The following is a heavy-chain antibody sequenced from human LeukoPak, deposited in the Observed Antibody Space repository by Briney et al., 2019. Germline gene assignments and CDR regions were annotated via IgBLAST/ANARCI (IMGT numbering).Heavy chain of an antibody. CDR2: ISSSSSYI. D-gene: IGHD4-17*01. Sequence: PGGSLRLSCAASGFTVSSNYMNWVRQAPGKGLEWVSSISSSSSYIYYADSVKGRFTISRDNAKNSLYLQMNSLRAEDTAVYYCARDDSYGDYPGFDYWGQGTLVTVSS. CDR1: GFTVSSNY. J-gene: IGHJ4*02. V-gene: IGHV3-21*01. CDR3: ARDDSYGDYPGFDY.